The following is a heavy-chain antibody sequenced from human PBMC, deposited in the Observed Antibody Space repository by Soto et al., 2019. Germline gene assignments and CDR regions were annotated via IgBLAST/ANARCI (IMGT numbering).Heavy chain of an antibody. CDR2: ISAYNGDT. CDR3: ARDWSRYFDSSGLMWFY. J-gene: IGHJ4*02. V-gene: IGHV1-18*04. D-gene: IGHD3-22*01. Sequence: ASVKVSCKASGYTFNYYGISWVRQAPGQGLEWVGWISAYNGDTKYAQNLQGRLTLTTDTSTSTAYMELTSLTSDDTAVYYCARDWSRYFDSSGLMWFYWGQGTLVTAPQ. CDR1: GYTFNYYG.